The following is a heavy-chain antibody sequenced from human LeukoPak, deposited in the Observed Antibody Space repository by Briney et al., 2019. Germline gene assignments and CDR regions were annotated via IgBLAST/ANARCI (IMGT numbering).Heavy chain of an antibody. J-gene: IGHJ3*02. V-gene: IGHV1-18*01. CDR3: ARDTPYYDSLSDAFDI. CDR1: GYTFTSYG. D-gene: IGHD3-22*01. Sequence: ASVKVSCKASGYTFTSYGISWVRQAPGQGLEWKGWISAYNGNTNYAQKLQGRVTMTTDTSTSTAYMELRSLRSDDTAVYYCARDTPYYDSLSDAFDIWGQGTMVTVSS. CDR2: ISAYNGNT.